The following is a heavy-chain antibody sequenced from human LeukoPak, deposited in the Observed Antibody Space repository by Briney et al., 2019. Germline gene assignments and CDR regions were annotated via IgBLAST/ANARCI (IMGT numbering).Heavy chain of an antibody. CDR3: ARLPEDYCSSTSCYEGYFDY. CDR1: GGSISSYY. Sequence: SETLSLTCAVSGGSISSYYWSWIRQPAGKGLEWIGRIYTSGSTNYNPSLKSRVTMSVDTSKNQFSLKLSSVTAADTAVYYCARLPEDYCSSTSCYEGYFDYWGQGTLVTVSS. D-gene: IGHD2-2*01. J-gene: IGHJ4*02. CDR2: IYTSGST. V-gene: IGHV4-4*07.